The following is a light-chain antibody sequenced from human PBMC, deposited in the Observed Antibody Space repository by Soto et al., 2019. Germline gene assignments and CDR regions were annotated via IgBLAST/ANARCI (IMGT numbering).Light chain of an antibody. J-gene: IGKJ4*01. CDR3: LQHNNYPPLT. Sequence: DIQMTQSPSSLSASVGDRVTITCRASQGIRNDLAWYQQKPGKAPKRLIYSASSLQSGVPSRFSGSGSGTEFTLTISGLQPEDFATYYCLQHNNYPPLTFGGGTKVEIK. CDR2: SAS. V-gene: IGKV1-17*01. CDR1: QGIRND.